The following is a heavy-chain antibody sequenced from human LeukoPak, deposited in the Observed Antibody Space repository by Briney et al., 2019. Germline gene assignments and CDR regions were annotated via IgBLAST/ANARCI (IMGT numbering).Heavy chain of an antibody. D-gene: IGHD1-14*01. V-gene: IGHV3-74*01. J-gene: IGHJ4*02. CDR2: INTDGSST. CDR1: GFTFSSYG. CDR3: ARGFMYNVNCAGC. Sequence: GGSLRLSCAASGFTFSSYGMSWVRQAPGKGLAWVSRINTDGSSTSYADSVKGRFTISRDNAKNTLYLQMNSLRAEDTAVYYCARGFMYNVNCAGCWGQGTLVTVSS.